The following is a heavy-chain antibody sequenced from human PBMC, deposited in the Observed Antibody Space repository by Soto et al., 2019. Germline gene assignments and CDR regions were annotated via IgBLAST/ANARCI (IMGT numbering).Heavy chain of an antibody. J-gene: IGHJ6*02. D-gene: IGHD3-10*01. Sequence: QVQLQESGPGLVKPSETLSLTCTVSGDSISTYYWSWIRQPPGKVLEWIGYLYDSGSTHCNPSLNSRVTISVDTSKNQFSLTLTSVTAADTAVYYCARENYYGSGTYFRLDVWGQGTRVTVSS. CDR1: GDSISTYY. V-gene: IGHV4-59*01. CDR3: ARENYYGSGTYFRLDV. CDR2: LYDSGST.